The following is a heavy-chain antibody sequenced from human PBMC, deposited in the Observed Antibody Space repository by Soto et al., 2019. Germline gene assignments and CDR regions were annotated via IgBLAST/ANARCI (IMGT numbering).Heavy chain of an antibody. V-gene: IGHV3-23*01. CDR3: AKFDSTVTTEGFDY. D-gene: IGHD4-17*01. J-gene: IGHJ4*02. CDR2: FSGSGCFT. Sequence: CGSLRLFCAASGFTFSSYAMSWFRQAPVKVLLWVSVFSGSGCFTFYADSVKGRFTISRDNSKNTLYLQMNSLRAEDTAVYYCAKFDSTVTTEGFDYWGQGTLVTVSS. CDR1: GFTFSSYA.